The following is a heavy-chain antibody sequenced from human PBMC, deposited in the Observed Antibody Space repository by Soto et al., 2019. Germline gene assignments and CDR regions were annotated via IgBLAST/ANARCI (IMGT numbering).Heavy chain of an antibody. Sequence: ASVKVSCKASGYTFTSYYMHWVRQAPGQGLEWMGIINPSGGSTSYAQKFQGRVTMTRDTSTSTVYMELSSLRSEDTAVYYCALIAAAFWFGPWGQGTLVTVSS. D-gene: IGHD6-13*01. V-gene: IGHV1-46*03. J-gene: IGHJ5*02. CDR3: ALIAAAFWFGP. CDR2: INPSGGST. CDR1: GYTFTSYY.